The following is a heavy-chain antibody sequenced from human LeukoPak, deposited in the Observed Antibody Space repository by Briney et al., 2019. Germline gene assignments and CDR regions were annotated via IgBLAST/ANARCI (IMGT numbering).Heavy chain of an antibody. Sequence: PGGSLRLSCAASGFTFSSYSMNWVRQAPGKGLEWVSSISSSSSYIYYADSVKGRFTISRDNAKNSLYLQMNSLRAEDTAVYYCARDFVGSSTFDYWGQGTLVTVSS. CDR2: ISSSSSYI. J-gene: IGHJ4*02. CDR1: GFTFSSYS. CDR3: ARDFVGSSTFDY. D-gene: IGHD1-26*01. V-gene: IGHV3-21*01.